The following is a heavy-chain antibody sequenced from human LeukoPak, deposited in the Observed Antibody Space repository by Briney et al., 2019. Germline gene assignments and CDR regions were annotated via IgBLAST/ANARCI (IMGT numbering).Heavy chain of an antibody. J-gene: IGHJ5*02. Sequence: PSETLSLTWTVSGDSFTSVRDYWGWLRQPPGKGLEWIVSIYDSGSTYYNPSLKRRFTISVDTSKNQFSLKLSSVTVADTAVYYCARDTGLNDYWSGWTGFDPSGQGTLVSASS. D-gene: IGHD3-3*01. CDR3: ARDTGLNDYWSGWTGFDP. CDR2: IYDSGST. CDR1: GDSFTSVRDY. V-gene: IGHV4-39*07.